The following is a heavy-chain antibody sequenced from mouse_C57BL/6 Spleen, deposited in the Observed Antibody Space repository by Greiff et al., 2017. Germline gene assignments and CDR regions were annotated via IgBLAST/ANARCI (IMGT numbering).Heavy chain of an antibody. CDR2: IDSSDSET. CDR3: ARWGSGYVYCYAMDD. CDR1: GYTFTSYW. Sequence: VQLQQPGAELVRPWSSVMLSCKASGYTFTSYWLHWVKLRPIQGLEWIGNIDSSDSETHYNQMFKDKATLTVDKSSSTAYMQLSSLTSEDSAVYNSARWGSGYVYCYAMDDWGQGAAVTVSS. V-gene: IGHV1-52*01. D-gene: IGHD3-2*02. J-gene: IGHJ4*01.